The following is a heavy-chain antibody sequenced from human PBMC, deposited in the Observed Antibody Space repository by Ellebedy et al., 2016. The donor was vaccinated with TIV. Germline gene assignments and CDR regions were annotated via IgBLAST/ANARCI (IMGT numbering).Heavy chain of an antibody. V-gene: IGHV4-39*07. CDR2: LNYGGET. J-gene: IGHJ4*02. Sequence: MPSETLSLTCIVSGDSISSTNYFWGWIRQPPGKGLEWIGSLNYGGETYFDPSLKIRVTMSLDTSKNQFSLKVNSVTAADTAIYYCASHRGFYSGWSFYYWGQGTLITVSS. CDR3: ASHRGFYSGWSFYY. CDR1: GDSISSTNYF. D-gene: IGHD5-12*01.